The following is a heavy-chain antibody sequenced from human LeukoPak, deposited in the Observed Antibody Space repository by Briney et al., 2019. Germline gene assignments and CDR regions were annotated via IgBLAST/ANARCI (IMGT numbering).Heavy chain of an antibody. Sequence: SVKVSCKASGGTFSSYAISWVQQAPGQGLEWMGRIIPIFGIANYAQKFQGRVTITADKSTSTAYMELSSLRSEDTAVYYCARSYYDSSGYLDYWGQGTLVTVSS. V-gene: IGHV1-69*04. D-gene: IGHD3-22*01. J-gene: IGHJ4*02. CDR1: GGTFSSYA. CDR2: IIPIFGIA. CDR3: ARSYYDSSGYLDY.